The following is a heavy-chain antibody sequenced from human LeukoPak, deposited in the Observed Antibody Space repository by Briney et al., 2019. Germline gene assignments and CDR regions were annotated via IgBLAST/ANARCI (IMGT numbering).Heavy chain of an antibody. CDR1: GFTVSSNY. D-gene: IGHD2-2*02. Sequence: PGGSLRLSCAASGFTVSSNYMSWVRQAPGKGLEWVSVIYSGGSTYYADSVKGRFTISRDNSKNTLYLQMNSLRAEDTAVYYCARRAPGARYCSSTSCYTVSVGMDVWGQGTTVTVSS. V-gene: IGHV3-53*05. CDR2: IYSGGST. CDR3: ARRAPGARYCSSTSCYTVSVGMDV. J-gene: IGHJ6*02.